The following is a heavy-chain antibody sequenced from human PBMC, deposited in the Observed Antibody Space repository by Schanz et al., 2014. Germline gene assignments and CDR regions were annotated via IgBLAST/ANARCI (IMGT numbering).Heavy chain of an antibody. D-gene: IGHD2-21*02. CDR2: IRYDGRNK. CDR1: GFTFSDYY. J-gene: IGHJ6*03. CDR3: ARPSDSSWYMDV. Sequence: QVQLVDSGGGLVKPGGSLRLSCAASGFTFSDYYMSWIRQAPGKGLEWVAVIRYDGRNKNFVESVKGRFTISRDNAKNSLYLQMNSLRAEDTAVYYCARPSDSSWYMDVWGKGTTVTVSS. V-gene: IGHV3-33*08.